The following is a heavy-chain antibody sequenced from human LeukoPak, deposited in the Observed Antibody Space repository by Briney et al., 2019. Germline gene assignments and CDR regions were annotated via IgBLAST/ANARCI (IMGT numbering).Heavy chain of an antibody. D-gene: IGHD7-27*01. J-gene: IGHJ4*02. CDR2: IYHSGST. Sequence: SETLSLTCAVSGGSISSSKWWSWVRQPPGKGLEWIGEIYHSGSTNFNPSLKSRVTISVDTSKNQFSLKLSSVTAADTAVYYCARDPNWGFWGQGTLVTVSS. CDR3: ARDPNWGF. CDR1: GGSISSSKW. V-gene: IGHV4-4*02.